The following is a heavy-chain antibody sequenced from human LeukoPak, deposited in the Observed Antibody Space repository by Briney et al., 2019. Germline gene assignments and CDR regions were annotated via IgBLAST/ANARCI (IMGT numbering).Heavy chain of an antibody. Sequence: ASVKVSCKASGGTFSSYAISWVRQAPGQGLEWMGRIIPILGIANYAQKFQGRVTITADKSTSTAYMELSSLRSEDTAVYYCASTTSERPTNQDYWGQGTLVTVSS. CDR1: GGTFSSYA. V-gene: IGHV1-69*04. J-gene: IGHJ4*02. CDR2: IIPILGIA. D-gene: IGHD1-1*01. CDR3: ASTTSERPTNQDY.